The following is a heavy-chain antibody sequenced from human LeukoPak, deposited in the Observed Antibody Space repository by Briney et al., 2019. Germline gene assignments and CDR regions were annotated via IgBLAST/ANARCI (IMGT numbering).Heavy chain of an antibody. V-gene: IGHV1-2*02. CDR3: ARGIMINQIWPAFDY. Sequence: GASVKLSCKAAGYTFTCYYMHWVRQAPGPGLEWMGWINPNSGVTNYAQKFQGRGTMTRDTSISTAHMELSRLRSDDTAVYSCARGIMINQIWPAFDYWGQGTLVTVSS. J-gene: IGHJ4*02. CDR1: GYTFTCYY. CDR2: INPNSGVT. D-gene: IGHD3-16*01.